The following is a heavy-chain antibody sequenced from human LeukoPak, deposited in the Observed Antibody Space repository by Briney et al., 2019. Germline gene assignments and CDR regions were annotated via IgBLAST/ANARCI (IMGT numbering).Heavy chain of an antibody. V-gene: IGHV1-18*01. D-gene: IGHD3-3*01. CDR3: ARDLVTIFGVVINLYYYYGMDV. CDR2: ISAYNGNT. J-gene: IGHJ6*02. CDR1: GYTFTSYG. Sequence: ASVTVSCKASGYTFTSYGISWVRQAPGQGLEWMGWISAYNGNTNYAQKLQGRVTMTTDTSTSTAYMELRSLRSDDTAVYYCARDLVTIFGVVINLYYYYGMDVWGQGTTVTVSS.